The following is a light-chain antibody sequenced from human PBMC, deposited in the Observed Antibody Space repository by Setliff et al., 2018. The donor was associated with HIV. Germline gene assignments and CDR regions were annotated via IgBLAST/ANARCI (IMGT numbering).Light chain of an antibody. V-gene: IGLV1-47*01. J-gene: IGLJ2*01. CDR3: ATWDDSLSGVV. CDR1: SSNIGSNY. Sequence: QPVLTQPPSASGTPGQRVTISCSGSSSNIGSNYVYWYQQLPGTAPKILIYRNNQRPSGVPDRFSGSKSGTSASLAISGLRSGDEADYYCATWDDSLSGVVFGGGTKVTVL. CDR2: RNN.